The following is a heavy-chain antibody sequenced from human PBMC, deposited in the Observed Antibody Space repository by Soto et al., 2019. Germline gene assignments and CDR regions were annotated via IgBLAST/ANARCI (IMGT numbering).Heavy chain of an antibody. CDR2: IYPGDSDT. Sequence: PGESLKISCKGSGYSFTSYWIGWVRQMPGKGLEWMGIIYPGDSDTRYNPSFQGQVTISADKSISTAYLQWSSLKASDTAMYYCARRRASIAVAGTEGAFDIWGQGTMVTVSS. V-gene: IGHV5-51*01. CDR1: GYSFTSYW. CDR3: ARRRASIAVAGTEGAFDI. D-gene: IGHD6-19*01. J-gene: IGHJ3*02.